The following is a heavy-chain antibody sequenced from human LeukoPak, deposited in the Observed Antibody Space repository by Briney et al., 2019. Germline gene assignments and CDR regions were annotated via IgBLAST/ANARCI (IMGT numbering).Heavy chain of an antibody. CDR1: GYTFTSYY. Sequence: EASVKVSCKASGYTFTSYYMHWVRQAPGQGLEWMGRIIPILGIANYAQKFQGRVTITADKSTSTAYMELSSLRSEDTAVYYCASESRFLEWLSLGCFDYWGQGTLVTVSS. CDR3: ASESRFLEWLSLGCFDY. V-gene: IGHV1-69*04. CDR2: IIPILGIA. J-gene: IGHJ4*02. D-gene: IGHD3-3*01.